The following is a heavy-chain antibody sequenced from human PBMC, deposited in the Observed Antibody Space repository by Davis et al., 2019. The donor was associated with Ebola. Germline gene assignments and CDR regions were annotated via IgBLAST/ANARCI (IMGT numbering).Heavy chain of an antibody. CDR2: INAGNGNT. CDR3: ARDRGYGGYVTDY. V-gene: IGHV1-3*01. D-gene: IGHD5-12*01. Sequence: ASVKISCKASGYTFTSYGISWVRQAPGQRLEWMGWINAGNGNTKYSQKFQGRVTITRDTSASTAYMELSSLRSEDTAVYYCARDRGYGGYVTDYWGQGTLVTVSS. CDR1: GYTFTSYG. J-gene: IGHJ4*02.